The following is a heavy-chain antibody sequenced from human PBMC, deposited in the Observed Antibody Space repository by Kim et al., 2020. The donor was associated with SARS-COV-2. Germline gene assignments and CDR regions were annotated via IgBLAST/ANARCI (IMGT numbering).Heavy chain of an antibody. CDR1: GGSISSYY. V-gene: IGHV4-59*01. CDR2: IYYSGST. D-gene: IGHD3-22*01. J-gene: IGHJ6*02. Sequence: SETLSLTCTVSGGSISSYYWSWIRQPPGKGLEWIGYIYYSGSTNYNPSLKSRVTISVDTSKNQFSLKLSSVTAADTAVYYCARAYDSSGYYGYYYYYGMDVWGQGTTVTVSS. CDR3: ARAYDSSGYYGYYYYYGMDV.